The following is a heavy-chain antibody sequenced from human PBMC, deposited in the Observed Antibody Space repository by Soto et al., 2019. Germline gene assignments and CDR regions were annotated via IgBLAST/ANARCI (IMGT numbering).Heavy chain of an antibody. CDR1: GYTFTSYD. CDR2: MNPNSGNT. Sequence: QVQLVQSGAEVKKPGASVKVSCKASGYTFTSYDINWVRQATGQGLEWLGWMNPNSGNTGYAQKFQGRITMTRSTSISTAYMELSSLRSDDTAVYYCARGHPGDCSGGSCPFFDYWGQGTLVTVSS. CDR3: ARGHPGDCSGGSCPFFDY. V-gene: IGHV1-8*01. J-gene: IGHJ4*02. D-gene: IGHD2-15*01.